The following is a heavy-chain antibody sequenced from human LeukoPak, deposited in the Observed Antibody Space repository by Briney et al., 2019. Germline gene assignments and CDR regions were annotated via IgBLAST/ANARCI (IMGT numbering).Heavy chain of an antibody. CDR2: IDYTRST. J-gene: IGHJ3*02. V-gene: IGHV4-39*01. D-gene: IGHD5-24*01. CDR1: GGSISSSRYY. CDR3: ARHRVDGCVRPFAN. Sequence: SETLPLTRTVSGGSISSSRYYWGCIRQPPGQGLEWIGTIDYTRSTYYNPSLKSRVTVSVDTSKNHFTLKLSSVTAADTAVYYCARHRVDGCVRPFANWGQATMVTVSS.